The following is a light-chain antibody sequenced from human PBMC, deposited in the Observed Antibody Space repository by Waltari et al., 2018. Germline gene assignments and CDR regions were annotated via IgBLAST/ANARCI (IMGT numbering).Light chain of an antibody. J-gene: IGKJ1*01. CDR2: AAS. V-gene: IGKV1-6*01. CDR3: LQDYNYPWT. CDR1: QGIRYD. Sequence: AIQMTQSPSSLSASVGDRVTITCRASQGIRYDLGWYQQKPGKAPKLLIYAASSLQSGVPSRFSGGGAGTEFTLTISSLQPEDFATYYCLQDYNYPWTFCQGTKVEIK.